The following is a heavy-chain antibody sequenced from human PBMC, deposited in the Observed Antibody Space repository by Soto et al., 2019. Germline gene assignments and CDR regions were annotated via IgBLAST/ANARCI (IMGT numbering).Heavy chain of an antibody. Sequence: EQLVESGGGVVQPGRSLRLSCAASGCNFSSYAMHRVRQAPAKGLKWVAFISFDGSNKYYADSVKGRFTISRDNSKNAQYREMNSLRAEAMAIYYCARGHSGLVYYTSPWGQGTLVTVSS. CDR3: ARGHSGLVYYTSP. V-gene: IGHV3-30-3*01. D-gene: IGHD2-8*01. CDR2: ISFDGSNK. CDR1: GCNFSSYA. J-gene: IGHJ5*02.